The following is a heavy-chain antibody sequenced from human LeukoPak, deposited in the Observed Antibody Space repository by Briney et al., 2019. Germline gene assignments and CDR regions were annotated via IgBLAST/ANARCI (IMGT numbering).Heavy chain of an antibody. CDR3: ARAAAGTNTYYYFDY. V-gene: IGHV4-30-4*01. CDR1: GDSISSGDHY. J-gene: IGHJ4*02. D-gene: IGHD5-12*01. CDR2: IHYRGST. Sequence: PSQTLSLTCTVSGDSISSGDHYWSWNRQPPGKGLEWIGYIHYRGSTYYNPSLKSRVIISGDMSKNQFSLSLNSLTAADSAVYYCARAAAGTNTYYYFDYWGQGTLVTVSS.